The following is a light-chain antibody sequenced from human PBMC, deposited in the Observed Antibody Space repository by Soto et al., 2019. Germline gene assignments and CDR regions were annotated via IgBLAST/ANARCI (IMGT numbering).Light chain of an antibody. CDR2: DAS. J-gene: IGKJ1*01. Sequence: ASVGDRVTITCRASQTIRRWLAWYQQRPGKAPKVLIYDASTLESGVPARFSGSGSETEFTLTISSLQPEDSATYYCQHYNSDPWTFGQGTKVDIK. CDR3: QHYNSDPWT. V-gene: IGKV1-5*01. CDR1: QTIRRW.